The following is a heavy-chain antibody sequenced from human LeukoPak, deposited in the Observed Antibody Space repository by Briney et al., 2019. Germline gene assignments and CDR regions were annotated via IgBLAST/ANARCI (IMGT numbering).Heavy chain of an antibody. CDR2: VNANSGAT. V-gene: IGHV1-2*02. CDR3: ARELVDGCNDRGAFDG. CDR1: GFTFTGYY. D-gene: IGHD1-1*01. Sequence: SVKVSCKTSGFTFTGYYMHWVRQAPGQGLEWMGGVNANSGATNSAQKFQGRGTMTRATSINTAYLDLSRLRPDDTDTDVYARELVDGCNDRGAFDGCGRATMVTVSS. J-gene: IGHJ3*01.